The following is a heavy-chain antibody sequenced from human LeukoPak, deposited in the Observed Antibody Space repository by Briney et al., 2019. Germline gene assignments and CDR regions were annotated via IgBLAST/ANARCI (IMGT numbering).Heavy chain of an antibody. J-gene: IGHJ6*02. CDR2: INPNSGGT. Sequence: GASVKVSCKASGYTFTGYYMHWVRQAPGQGLEWMGWINPNSGGTNYAQKFQGRVTMTRDTSISTAYMKLSRLRSDDTAVYYCARDAVGYYGSGIFMDVWGQGTTVTVSS. CDR1: GYTFTGYY. D-gene: IGHD3-10*01. V-gene: IGHV1-2*02. CDR3: ARDAVGYYGSGIFMDV.